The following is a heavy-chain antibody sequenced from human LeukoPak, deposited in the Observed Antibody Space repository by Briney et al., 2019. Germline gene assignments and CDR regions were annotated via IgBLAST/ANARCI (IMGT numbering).Heavy chain of an antibody. CDR3: ARERGYSSGWYYFDY. CDR2: IKQDGSEK. Sequence: PGGSLRLSCAASGFTFSSYWMSWVRQAPGKGLEWVANIKQDGSEKYYVDSVKGRFTISRDNAKNSLYLQMNSLRAEDTAVYYCARERGYSSGWYYFDYWGQGTLVTVSS. D-gene: IGHD6-19*01. V-gene: IGHV3-7*01. CDR1: GFTFSSYW. J-gene: IGHJ4*02.